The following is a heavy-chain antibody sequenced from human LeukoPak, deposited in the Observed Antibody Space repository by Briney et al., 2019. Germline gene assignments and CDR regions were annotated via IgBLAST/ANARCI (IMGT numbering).Heavy chain of an antibody. V-gene: IGHV3-43*02. CDR3: AKDIGYSGSCADY. J-gene: IGHJ4*02. CDR2: ISGDGGST. Sequence: GGSLRLSCAASGFTFDDYAMHWVCQAPGKGLEWVSLISGDGGSTYYAESVKGRFTISRDNSKNSLYLQMNSLRTEDTALYYCAKDIGYSGSCADYWGQGTLVTVSS. D-gene: IGHD1-26*01. CDR1: GFTFDDYA.